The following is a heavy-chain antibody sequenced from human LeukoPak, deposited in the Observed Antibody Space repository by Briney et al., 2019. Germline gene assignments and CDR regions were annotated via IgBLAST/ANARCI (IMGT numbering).Heavy chain of an antibody. Sequence: PSETLSLTCTVSGGSISSYYWSWIRQPPGKGLEWIGYIYYSGSTNYNPSLKSRVTISVDTSKNQFSLKLSSVTAADTAVYYCARVDYYDSSGYPLDYWGQGTLVTVSS. J-gene: IGHJ4*02. V-gene: IGHV4-59*01. D-gene: IGHD3-22*01. CDR2: IYYSGST. CDR3: ARVDYYDSSGYPLDY. CDR1: GGSISSYY.